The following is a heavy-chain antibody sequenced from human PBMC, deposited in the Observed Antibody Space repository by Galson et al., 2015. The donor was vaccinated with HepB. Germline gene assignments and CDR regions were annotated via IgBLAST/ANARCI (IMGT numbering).Heavy chain of an antibody. CDR1: GFTFSSYG. CDR3: ARAQGGENLFDY. V-gene: IGHV3-33*01. CDR2: IWYDGSNK. J-gene: IGHJ4*02. D-gene: IGHD3-16*01. Sequence: SLRLSCAASGFTFSSYGMHWVRQAPGKGLEWVAVIWYDGSNKYYADSVKGRFTISRDNSKNTLYLQMNSLRAEDTAVYYCARAQGGENLFDYWGQGTLVTVSS.